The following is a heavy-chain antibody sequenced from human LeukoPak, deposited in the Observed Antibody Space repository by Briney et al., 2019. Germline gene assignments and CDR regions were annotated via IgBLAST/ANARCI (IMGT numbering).Heavy chain of an antibody. CDR2: ITNSGGST. J-gene: IGHJ4*02. CDR1: GFTFSSYA. Sequence: PGGSLRLSCAASGFTFSSYAMYLVRQAPGKRLEWVSSITNSGGSTYYVDSVKGRFTISRDNSKNVLYLQMNSLRAADTAVYYCAPYRLSIIDSWGQGTLVTVSS. D-gene: IGHD5-12*01. V-gene: IGHV3-23*01. CDR3: APYRLSIIDS.